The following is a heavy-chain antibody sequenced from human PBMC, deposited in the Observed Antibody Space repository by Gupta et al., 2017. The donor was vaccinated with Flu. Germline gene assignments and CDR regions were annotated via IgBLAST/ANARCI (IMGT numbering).Heavy chain of an antibody. Sequence: QVQLQESGPGLVKPSEPLSLPCTFSVGSISIYYWTRVRQPPGKGLEWIGYIYYSGSTNYNPPLKSRVTISVDTSKNQFSLKLSSVTAADTAVYYCARHVRRASNYYYYMDVWGKGTTVTVSS. J-gene: IGHJ6*03. V-gene: IGHV4-59*08. CDR1: VGSISIYY. D-gene: IGHD3-10*02. CDR2: IYYSGST. CDR3: ARHVRRASNYYYYMDV.